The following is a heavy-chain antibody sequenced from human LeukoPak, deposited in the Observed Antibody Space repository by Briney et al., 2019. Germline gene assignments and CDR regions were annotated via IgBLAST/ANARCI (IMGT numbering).Heavy chain of an antibody. Sequence: GGSLRLSFAASGFTFSSYSMMWVRQAPGKGLEWVSYISSSSTTIYYADSVKGRFTISRDNVKNSVYLQMNSLRVEDTALYYCAKDRGGSSELGDAFDVWGQGTMVRVSS. V-gene: IGHV3-48*01. CDR3: AKDRGGSSELGDAFDV. J-gene: IGHJ3*01. CDR1: GFTFSSYS. CDR2: ISSSSTTI. D-gene: IGHD1-26*01.